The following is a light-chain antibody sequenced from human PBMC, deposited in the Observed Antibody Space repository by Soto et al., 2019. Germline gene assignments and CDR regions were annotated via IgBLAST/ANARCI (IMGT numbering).Light chain of an antibody. J-gene: IGKJ5*01. CDR1: QNINNNY. Sequence: VLTQSPGTLSLSPGGRATLSCRASQNINNNYLAWYQHKPGQAPRLLIYDSPLKATGVPNRFSGSGSGTDCTLTITRLESDDSAVYYCQQHGSSHITISQGTRLEI. CDR3: QQHGSSHIT. V-gene: IGKV3-20*01. CDR2: DSP.